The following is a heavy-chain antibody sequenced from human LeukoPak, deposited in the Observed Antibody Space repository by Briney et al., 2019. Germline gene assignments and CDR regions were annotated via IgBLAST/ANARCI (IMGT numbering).Heavy chain of an antibody. Sequence: ASVKVSCKASGYTFTDYYMHWVRQAPGQGLEWMGWINPNSGGTNYAQKFQGRVTMTRDTSISTAYMELNRLTSDDTAVYYCASQVGATTGFDYWGQGTLVTVSS. CDR2: INPNSGGT. CDR1: GYTFTDYY. V-gene: IGHV1-2*02. J-gene: IGHJ4*02. D-gene: IGHD1-26*01. CDR3: ASQVGATTGFDY.